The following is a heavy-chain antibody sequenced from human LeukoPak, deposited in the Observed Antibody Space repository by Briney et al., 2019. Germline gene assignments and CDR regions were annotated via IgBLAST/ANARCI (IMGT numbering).Heavy chain of an antibody. CDR2: IYYSGST. CDR3: ARAGIAGNAFDI. V-gene: IGHV4-59*01. Sequence: SETLSLTCTVSGGSISSYYWSWIRQPPGKGLEWTGYIYYSGSTNYNPSLKSRVTISVDTSKNQFSLKLSSVTAADTAVYYCARAGIAGNAFDIWGQGTMVTVSS. J-gene: IGHJ3*02. D-gene: IGHD6-13*01. CDR1: GGSISSYY.